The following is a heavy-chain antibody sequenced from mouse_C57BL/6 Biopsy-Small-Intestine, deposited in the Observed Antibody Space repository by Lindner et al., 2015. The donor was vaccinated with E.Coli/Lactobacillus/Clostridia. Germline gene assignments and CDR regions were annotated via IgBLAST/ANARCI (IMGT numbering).Heavy chain of an antibody. CDR1: GFIFSSSA. Sequence: SVKVSCKASGFIFSSSAVLWVRQARGQGLDWIGWIVVGSGNTNYAQDFQERVTFTRDLSTNTAYMELSSLRFEDTAVYYCASFDSNGYFVLDPWGQGTLVTVSS. CDR2: IVVGSGNT. J-gene: IGHJ4*01. V-gene: IGHV1S18*01. D-gene: IGHD2-2*01. CDR3: ASFDSNGYFVLDP.